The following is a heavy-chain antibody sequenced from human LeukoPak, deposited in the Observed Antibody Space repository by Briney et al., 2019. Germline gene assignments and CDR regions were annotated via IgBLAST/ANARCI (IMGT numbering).Heavy chain of an antibody. D-gene: IGHD6-25*01. CDR3: ARKLSSSSGYNWFDP. J-gene: IGHJ5*02. Sequence: GASVKVSCKASGGTFSSYAISWVRQAPGQGLEWMGRIIPILGIANYAQKFQGRVTTTADKSTSTAYMELSSLRSEDTAVYYCARKLSSSSGYNWFDPWGQGTLVTVSS. CDR1: GGTFSSYA. V-gene: IGHV1-69*04. CDR2: IIPILGIA.